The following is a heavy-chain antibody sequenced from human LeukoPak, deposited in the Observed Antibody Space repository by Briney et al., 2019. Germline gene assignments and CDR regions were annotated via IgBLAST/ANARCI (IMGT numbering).Heavy chain of an antibody. V-gene: IGHV3-33*01. CDR3: ARANYGSGSNYYYGLDV. J-gene: IGHJ6*02. CDR1: GFTFSIYG. Sequence: PGGSLRLSCGASGFTFSIYGMHWVRQAPGKGPEWAAVICGDGSNKYYADSVKGRFTISRDNSKNTLYLQINSLRAEDTAVYYCARANYGSGSNYYYGLDVWGQGTTVTVSS. CDR2: ICGDGSNK. D-gene: IGHD3-10*01.